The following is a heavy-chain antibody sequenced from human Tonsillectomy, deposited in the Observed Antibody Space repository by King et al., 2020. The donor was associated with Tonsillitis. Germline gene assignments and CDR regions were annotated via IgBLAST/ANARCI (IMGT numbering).Heavy chain of an antibody. Sequence: VQLGESGGGLVQPGGSRRLSCAASGVTFSSYAMSWVRQAPGKGLEWVSDISGRGDTTYYADSVKGRFTISRDNSKNTLYLQMNSLRAEDTAVYYCAKVPSSGYSSFDYWGQGALVTVSS. V-gene: IGHV3-23*04. CDR3: AKVPSSGYSSFDY. CDR2: ISGRGDTT. CDR1: GVTFSSYA. J-gene: IGHJ4*02. D-gene: IGHD3-22*01.